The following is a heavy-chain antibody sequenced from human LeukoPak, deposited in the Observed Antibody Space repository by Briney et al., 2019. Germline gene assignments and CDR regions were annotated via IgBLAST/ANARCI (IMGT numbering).Heavy chain of an antibody. CDR2: IKQDGSVK. V-gene: IGHV3-7*03. J-gene: IGHJ5*02. CDR1: GFTFSSYW. D-gene: IGHD3-10*01. CDR3: AREELLWFGDPNWFDP. Sequence: GGSLRLSCAASGFTFSSYWMSWVRQAPGKGLEWVANIKQDGSVKYYVDSVKGRFTISRDNAKNSLYLQMNSLRAEDTAVYYCAREELLWFGDPNWFDPWGQGTLVTVSS.